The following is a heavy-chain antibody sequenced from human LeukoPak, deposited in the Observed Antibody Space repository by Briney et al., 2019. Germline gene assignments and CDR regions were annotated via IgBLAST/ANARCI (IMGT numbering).Heavy chain of an antibody. J-gene: IGHJ4*02. CDR3: ARYNWNDGSSDFDY. D-gene: IGHD1-1*01. CDR2: IKQDGSEK. Sequence: AGGSLRLSCAASGFTFSSYWMSWVRQAPGKGLEWVANIKQDGSEKYYADSVKGRFTISRDNAKNSLYLQMNSLRAEDTAVYYCARYNWNDGSSDFDYWGQGTLVTVSS. CDR1: GFTFSSYW. V-gene: IGHV3-7*01.